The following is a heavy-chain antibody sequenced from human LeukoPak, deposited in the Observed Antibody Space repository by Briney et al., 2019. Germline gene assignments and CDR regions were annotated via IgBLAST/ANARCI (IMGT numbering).Heavy chain of an antibody. Sequence: SETLSLTCTVSGYSISSGYYWGWIRQPPGKGLEWIGSIYHSGSTYYNPSLKNRVTISVDTSKKQFSLKLSSVTAADTAVYYCARDLGGPFDYWGQGTQVTVSS. CDR1: GYSISSGYY. CDR2: IYHSGST. J-gene: IGHJ4*02. D-gene: IGHD3-10*01. CDR3: ARDLGGPFDY. V-gene: IGHV4-38-2*02.